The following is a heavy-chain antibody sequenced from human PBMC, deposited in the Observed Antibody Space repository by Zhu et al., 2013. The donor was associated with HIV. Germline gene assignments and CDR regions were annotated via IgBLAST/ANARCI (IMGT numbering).Heavy chain of an antibody. V-gene: IGHV1-58*01. J-gene: IGHJ4*03. CDR1: GFTFTSSA. D-gene: IGHD5-12*01. CDR3: AARGRRDGYNVVPDY. CDR2: IVVGSGNT. Sequence: QLVQSGPEVKKPGTSVKVSCKASGFTFTSSAVQWVRQARGQRLEWIGWIVVGSGNTNYAQKFQERVTITRDMSTSTAYMELSSLRSEDTAVYYCAARGRRDGYNVVPDYVGQREPGHRLL.